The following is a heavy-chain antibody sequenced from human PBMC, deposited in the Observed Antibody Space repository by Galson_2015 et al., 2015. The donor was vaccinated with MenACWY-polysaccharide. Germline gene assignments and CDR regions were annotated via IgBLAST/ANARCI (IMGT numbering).Heavy chain of an antibody. J-gene: IGHJ4*02. V-gene: IGHV3-7*01. CDR2: IKQDGSEK. CDR1: GSTFSSYW. D-gene: IGHD3-10*01. CDR3: ARNADTYYYGSGPFDY. Sequence: SLRLSCAASGSTFSSYWMSWVRQAPGKGLEWVANIKQDGSEKYYVDSVKGRFTISRDNAKNSLYLQMNSLRAEDTAVYYCARNADTYYYGSGPFDYWGQGTLVTVSS.